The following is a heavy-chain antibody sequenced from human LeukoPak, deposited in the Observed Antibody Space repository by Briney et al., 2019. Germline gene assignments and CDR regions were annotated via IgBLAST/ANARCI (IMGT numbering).Heavy chain of an antibody. CDR1: GYTLDRFG. V-gene: IGHV1-18*01. J-gene: IGHJ4*02. CDR3: ARDTPQHLKRFDY. D-gene: IGHD1-1*01. CDR2: INTYNGET. Sequence: ASVKVSCKASGYTLDRFGISWVRQAPGQGLEWLGWINTYNGETKYGENFQGRVTLTTDTSTSTVYMELTSLRSDDTAVYFCARDTPQHLKRFDYWGQGTLLTVSS.